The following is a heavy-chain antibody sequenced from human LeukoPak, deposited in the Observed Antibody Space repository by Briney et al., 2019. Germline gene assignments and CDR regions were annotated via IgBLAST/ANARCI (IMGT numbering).Heavy chain of an antibody. Sequence: PGGSLGLSCAASGFTFSSYGMHWVRQAPGKGLEWVAFIRYDGSNKYYADSVKGRFTISRDNSKNTLYLQMNSLRAEDTAVYYCAKDTTLGDGYNSWSFDYWGQGTLVTVSS. CDR3: AKDTTLGDGYNSWSFDY. V-gene: IGHV3-30*02. J-gene: IGHJ4*02. CDR1: GFTFSSYG. CDR2: IRYDGSNK. D-gene: IGHD5-24*01.